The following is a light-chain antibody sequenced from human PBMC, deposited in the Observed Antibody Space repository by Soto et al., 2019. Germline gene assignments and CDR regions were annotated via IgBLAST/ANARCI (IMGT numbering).Light chain of an antibody. J-gene: IGKJ5*01. V-gene: IGKV1-12*01. CDR1: QGINSW. CDR3: QQAKTFPIT. Sequence: DIQMTQSPSSVSASIGDRVTITCRASQGINSWLAWYQQKPGKAPKLMIYAASSLQSGVPSRFSGSGSGTDSTRIISIVPPEDFTTYCCQQAKTFPITLSPGTRLEIK. CDR2: AAS.